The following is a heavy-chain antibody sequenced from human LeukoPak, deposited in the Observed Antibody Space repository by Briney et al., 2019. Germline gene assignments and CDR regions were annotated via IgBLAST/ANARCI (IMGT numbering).Heavy chain of an antibody. CDR3: ARDLTYYFDY. CDR1: GGSISSSSSY. D-gene: IGHD2/OR15-2a*01. Sequence: PSETLSLTCTVSGGSISSSSSYWGWIRQPPGKGLEWIGGIYYSGSTYYNPSLKSRVTISVDTSKNQFSLKLSSVTAADTAVYYCARDLTYYFDYWGQGTLVTVSS. CDR2: IYYSGST. J-gene: IGHJ4*02. V-gene: IGHV4-39*07.